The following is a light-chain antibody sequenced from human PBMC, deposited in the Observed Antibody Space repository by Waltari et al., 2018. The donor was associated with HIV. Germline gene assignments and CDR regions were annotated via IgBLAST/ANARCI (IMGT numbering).Light chain of an antibody. V-gene: IGKV2-30*01. CDR3: MQGTHWPYT. CDR1: LSLVYSDGNTY. CDR2: KVS. Sequence: DVVMTQSQLSLPVTLGQPASISCRSSLSLVYSDGNTYLSWFQQRPGQSPRRLVYKVSKRDSGVPDRFSGSGSGTGFTLKISRVEAEDVGVYYCMQGTHWPYTFGQGTKLEIK. J-gene: IGKJ2*01.